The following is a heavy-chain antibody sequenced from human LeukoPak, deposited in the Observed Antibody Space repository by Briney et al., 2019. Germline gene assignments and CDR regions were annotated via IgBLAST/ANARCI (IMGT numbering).Heavy chain of an antibody. CDR3: ARDLYSNGGYFDY. D-gene: IGHD2-8*01. V-gene: IGHV4-59*11. Sequence: PSETLSLTCTVSGGSISSHYWSWIRQPPGKGLEWIGYVYYTGSSNYNPSLKSRATISVDTSKNQFSLKLSSVTAADTAVYYCARDLYSNGGYFDYWGQGTLVTVSS. CDR1: GGSISSHY. J-gene: IGHJ4*02. CDR2: VYYTGSS.